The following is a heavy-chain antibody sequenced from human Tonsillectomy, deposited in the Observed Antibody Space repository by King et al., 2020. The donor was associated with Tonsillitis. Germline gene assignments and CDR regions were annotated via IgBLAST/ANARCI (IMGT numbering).Heavy chain of an antibody. CDR3: AKDQVVDYYDSSGFLDY. J-gene: IGHJ4*02. CDR1: GFTFSSYG. D-gene: IGHD3-22*01. Sequence: QLVESGGGVVQPGGSLRLSCAASGFTFSSYGMHWVRQAPGKGLEWVAFIRYDGSNKYYADSVKGRFTISRDNSKNTLYLQMNSLRAEDTAVYYCAKDQVVDYYDSSGFLDYWGQGTLVTVSS. V-gene: IGHV3-30*02. CDR2: IRYDGSNK.